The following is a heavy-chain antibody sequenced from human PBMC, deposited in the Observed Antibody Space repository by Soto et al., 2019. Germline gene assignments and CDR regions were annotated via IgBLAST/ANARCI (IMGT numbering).Heavy chain of an antibody. CDR1: GFTFSTYG. V-gene: IGHV3-33*05. CDR2: ISYDGSNK. J-gene: IGHJ4*02. CDR3: ARDPDGSGPNFDC. Sequence: LRLSCAASGFTFSTYGMHWVRQAPGKGLEWVAVISYDGSNKYYADSVKGRFTISRDNSKNTLYLQMNNLRAEDAAVYYCARDPDGSGPNFDCWGQGTLVTVSS. D-gene: IGHD3-10*01.